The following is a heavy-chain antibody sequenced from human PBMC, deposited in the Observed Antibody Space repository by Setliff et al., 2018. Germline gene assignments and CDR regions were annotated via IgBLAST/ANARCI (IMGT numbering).Heavy chain of an antibody. CDR3: AKVKKQLIRGSGLDY. CDR2: ISAYNDNT. Sequence: ASVKVSCKASGYMFRSYGINWMRQAPGQGFEWMGWISAYNDNTKSAQKFQGRITMTTDTTTSTSYMELRSLRSDDTAVYYCAKVKKQLIRGSGLDYWGQGTLVTVSS. D-gene: IGHD6-13*01. J-gene: IGHJ4*02. CDR1: GYMFRSYG. V-gene: IGHV1-18*04.